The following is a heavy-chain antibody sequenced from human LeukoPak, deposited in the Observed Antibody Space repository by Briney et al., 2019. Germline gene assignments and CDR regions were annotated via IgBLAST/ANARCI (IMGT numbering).Heavy chain of an antibody. CDR3: ARGNYYDSSGYFPFNY. CDR2: ISSSSSYI. Sequence: GGSLRLSCAASGFTFSSYSMNWVRQAPGKGLEWVSSISSSSSYIYYADSVKGRFTISGDNAKNSLYLQMNSLRAEDTAVYYCARGNYYDSSGYFPFNYWGQGTLVTVSS. CDR1: GFTFSSYS. D-gene: IGHD3-22*01. J-gene: IGHJ4*02. V-gene: IGHV3-21*01.